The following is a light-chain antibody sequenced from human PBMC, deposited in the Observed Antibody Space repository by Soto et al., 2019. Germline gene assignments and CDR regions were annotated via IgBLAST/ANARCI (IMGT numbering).Light chain of an antibody. CDR1: QSVGSN. V-gene: IGKV3-15*01. J-gene: IGKJ5*01. CDR2: GAS. Sequence: EIVLTQSPATLSLSPGERATLSCRASQSVGSNLAWYQQKPGQAPRLLIYGASTRATGIPARFSGSGSGTEFTLTISSLQSEDFAVYYCQQYNNWPPNTFGQGTRLEIK. CDR3: QQYNNWPPNT.